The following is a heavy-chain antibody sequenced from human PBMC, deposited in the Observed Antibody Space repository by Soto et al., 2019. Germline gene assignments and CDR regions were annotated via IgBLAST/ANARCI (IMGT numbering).Heavy chain of an antibody. D-gene: IGHD3-22*01. CDR2: IYSGGST. CDR3: ARAWSAYYDSSGPFDY. CDR1: GFTVSSNY. Sequence: SLRLSCAASGFTVSSNYMSWVRQAPGKGLEWVSVIYSGGSTYYADSVKGRFTISRDNSKNTLYLQMNSLRAEDTAVYYCARAWSAYYDSSGPFDYWGQGTLVTISS. J-gene: IGHJ4*02. V-gene: IGHV3-66*01.